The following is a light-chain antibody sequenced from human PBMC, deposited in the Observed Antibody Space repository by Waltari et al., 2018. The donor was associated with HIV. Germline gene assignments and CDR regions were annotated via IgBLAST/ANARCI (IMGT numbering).Light chain of an antibody. V-gene: IGLV3-21*02. CDR1: TLLIKL. J-gene: IGLJ3*02. CDR3: QVWDSSSDLNWV. Sequence: SYVLPHPPSVSVAPGQTASLPCCRTTLLIKLVHCYQQKPGQAPVLGIYDDSDRPSGIPERFYGSNSGNTATLTISRVEAGDEADYYCQVWDSSSDLNWVFGGGTKLTVL. CDR2: DDS.